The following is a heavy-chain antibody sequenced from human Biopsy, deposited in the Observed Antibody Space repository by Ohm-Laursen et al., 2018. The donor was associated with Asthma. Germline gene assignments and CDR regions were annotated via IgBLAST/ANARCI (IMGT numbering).Heavy chain of an antibody. V-gene: IGHV4-31*03. CDR1: GGTTSSGGHY. Sequence: TLSLTCTVSGGTTSSGGHYWNWIRQEPGKGLEWIGNIYDSGRTYYKSSLKSRITISVDSSKNQLSLTLTSVTAADTAIYYCARGVDYGGNHVDSWGQGILVIVSS. J-gene: IGHJ4*02. CDR3: ARGVDYGGNHVDS. CDR2: IYDSGRT. D-gene: IGHD4-23*01.